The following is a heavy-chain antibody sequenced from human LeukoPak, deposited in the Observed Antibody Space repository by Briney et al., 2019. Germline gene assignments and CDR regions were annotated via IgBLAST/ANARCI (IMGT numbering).Heavy chain of an antibody. J-gene: IGHJ4*02. CDR3: ARDWGLQFDY. D-gene: IGHD3-16*01. Sequence: GGSLRLSCAASGFTFSSYSVNWVRQAPGKGLEWVSSISSSSSYIYYADSVKGRFTISRDNAKNSLYLQMNSLRAEDTAVYYCARDWGLQFDYWGQGTLVTVSS. CDR1: GFTFSSYS. V-gene: IGHV3-21*01. CDR2: ISSSSSYI.